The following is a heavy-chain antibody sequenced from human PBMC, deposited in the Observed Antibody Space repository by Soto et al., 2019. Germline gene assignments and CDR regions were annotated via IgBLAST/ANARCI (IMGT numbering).Heavy chain of an antibody. D-gene: IGHD1-20*01. CDR1: GYTFTSYA. Sequence: GASVKVSCKASGYTFTSYAMHWVRQAPGQRLEWMGWINAGNGNTKYSQKFQGRVTITRDTSASTAYMELSSLRSEDTAVYYCAKEGQMKVSTTLDHWGLGTLVTVSS. CDR3: AKEGQMKVSTTLDH. V-gene: IGHV1-3*01. J-gene: IGHJ4*02. CDR2: INAGNGNT.